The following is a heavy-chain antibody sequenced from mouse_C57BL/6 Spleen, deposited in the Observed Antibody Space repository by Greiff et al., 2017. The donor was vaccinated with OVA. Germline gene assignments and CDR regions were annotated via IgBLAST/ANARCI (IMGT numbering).Heavy chain of an antibody. CDR3: TVITTVVGYFDY. CDR2: IRLKSDNYAT. V-gene: IGHV6-3*01. J-gene: IGHJ2*01. CDR1: GFTFSNYW. Sequence: EVQLQQSGGGLVQPGGSMKLSCVASGFTFSNYWMNWVRQSPEKGLEWVAQIRLKSDNYATHYAESVKGRFTISRDDSKSSVYLQMNNLRAEDTGIYYCTVITTVVGYFDYWGQGTTLTVSS. D-gene: IGHD1-1*01.